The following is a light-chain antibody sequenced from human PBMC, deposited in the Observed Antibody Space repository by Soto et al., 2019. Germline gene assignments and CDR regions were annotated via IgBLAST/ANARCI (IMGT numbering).Light chain of an antibody. Sequence: SYELTQSPSVSVAPGQTARISCGGHNIETKSVHWYQQRSGQAPVLVVFHDGDRPSGIPERFSDSNSGHTATLTISRVEAGDEADYYCQVWDSSVSHQVVFGGGTKLTVL. CDR3: QVWDSSVSHQVV. CDR1: NIETKS. V-gene: IGLV3-21*02. J-gene: IGLJ2*01. CDR2: HDG.